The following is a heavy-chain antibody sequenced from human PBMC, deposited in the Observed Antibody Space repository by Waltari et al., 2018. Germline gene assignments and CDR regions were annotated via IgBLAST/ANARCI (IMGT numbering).Heavy chain of an antibody. CDR1: GFTFSSYG. D-gene: IGHD3-22*01. Sequence: QVQLVESGGGVVQPGRSLRLSCAASGFTFSSYGMHWVRQAPGKGLEWVAVISYDGSNKYYADSVKGRFTISRDNSKNTLYLQMNSLRAEDTAVYYCAKANGSHVVNTLPTTAFDIWGQGTMVTVSS. CDR3: AKANGSHVVNTLPTTAFDI. V-gene: IGHV3-30*18. J-gene: IGHJ3*02. CDR2: ISYDGSNK.